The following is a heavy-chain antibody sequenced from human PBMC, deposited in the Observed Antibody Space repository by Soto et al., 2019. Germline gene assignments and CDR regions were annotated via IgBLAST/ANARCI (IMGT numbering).Heavy chain of an antibody. D-gene: IGHD3-22*01. V-gene: IGHV1-69*06. J-gene: IGHJ4*02. CDR1: GGTFSSYA. CDR2: IIPIFGTA. Sequence: ASVKVSCKASGGTFSSYAISWVRQAPGQGLEWMGGIIPIFGTANYAQKFQGRVTITADKSTSTAYMELSSLRSEDTAVYYCARAPDYYDSSGYYSPDYYYFDYWGQGPLVTVSS. CDR3: ARAPDYYDSSGYYSPDYYYFDY.